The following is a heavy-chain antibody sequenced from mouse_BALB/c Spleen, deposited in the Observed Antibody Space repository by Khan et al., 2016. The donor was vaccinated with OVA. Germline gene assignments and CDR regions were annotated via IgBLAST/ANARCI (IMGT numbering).Heavy chain of an antibody. J-gene: IGHJ2*01. CDR2: IWAGGST. V-gene: IGHV2-9*02. CDR1: GFSLSSYG. CDR3: ARNREPGYFDY. Sequence: VQLQESGPGLVAPSQSLSITCTVTGFSLSSYGVHWVRQPPGKGLEWLGVIWAGGSTNYNSALMSRLSISKDNSKSPVFLKMNRLQTDDTDMYYCARNREPGYFDYWGQGTTLTVSS.